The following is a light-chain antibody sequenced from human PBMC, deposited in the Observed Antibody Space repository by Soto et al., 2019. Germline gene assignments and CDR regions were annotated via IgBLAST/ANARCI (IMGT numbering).Light chain of an antibody. J-gene: IGKJ5*01. CDR2: GAS. Sequence: TVLGGASWIVSLSPGERANVSVGASQSVSSSYLAWYQQKPGQAPRLLICGASSRATGIPDRFSGSGSGTDFTLTISRLEPEDFAVYYCQQYGSSPLFGQGTRLEIK. CDR1: QSVSSSY. V-gene: IGKV3-20*01. CDR3: QQYGSSPL.